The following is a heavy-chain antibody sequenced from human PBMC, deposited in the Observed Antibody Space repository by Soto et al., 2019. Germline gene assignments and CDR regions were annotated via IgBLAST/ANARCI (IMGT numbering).Heavy chain of an antibody. V-gene: IGHV4-30-4*01. CDR3: ARASGTPRGFDP. Sequence: SSETLSLTCTVSGGSISSGDYYWSWIRQPPGKGLEWIGYIYYSGSTYYNPSLKSRVTISVDTSKNQFSLKLSSVTAADTAVYYCARASGTPRGFDPWGQGTLVTV. D-gene: IGHD1-7*01. CDR2: IYYSGST. CDR1: GGSISSGDYY. J-gene: IGHJ5*02.